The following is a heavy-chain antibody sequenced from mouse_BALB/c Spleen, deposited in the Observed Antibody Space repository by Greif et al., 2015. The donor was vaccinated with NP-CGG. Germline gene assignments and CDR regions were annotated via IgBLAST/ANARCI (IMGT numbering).Heavy chain of an antibody. CDR3: ARETGTGFAY. CDR2: ISYDGSN. D-gene: IGHD4-1*01. V-gene: IGHV3-6*02. J-gene: IGHJ3*01. CDR1: GYSITSGYY. Sequence: EVKLMESGPGLVKPSQSLSLTCSVTGYSITSGYYWNWIRQFPGNKLEWMGYISYDGSNNYNPSLKNRISITRDTSKNQFFLKLNSVTTEDTATYYCARETGTGFAYWGQGTLVTVSA.